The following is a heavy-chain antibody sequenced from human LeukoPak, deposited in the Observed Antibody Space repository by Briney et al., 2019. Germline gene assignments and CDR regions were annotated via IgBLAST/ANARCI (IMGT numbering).Heavy chain of an antibody. Sequence: SETLSLTCTVSGYSISSGYYWGWIRQPPGKGLEWIGSIYHSGSTYYNPSLKSRVTISVDTSKNQFSLKLSSVTAADTAVYYCARHFRYYALYWGQGTLVTVSS. CDR2: IYHSGST. V-gene: IGHV4-38-2*02. J-gene: IGHJ4*02. CDR3: ARHFRYYALY. D-gene: IGHD3-10*01. CDR1: GYSISSGYY.